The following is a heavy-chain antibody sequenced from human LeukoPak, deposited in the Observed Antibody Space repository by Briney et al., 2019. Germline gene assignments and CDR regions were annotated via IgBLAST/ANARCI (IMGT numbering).Heavy chain of an antibody. CDR3: ASTTVTTGGVDY. V-gene: IGHV4-59*01. CDR2: IYYSGST. D-gene: IGHD4-17*01. Sequence: SQTLSLTCTVSGGSISSYYWSWIRQPPGKGLEWIGYIYYSGSTNYNPSLKSRVTISVDTSKNQFSLKLSSVTAADTAVYYCASTTVTTGGVDYWGQGTLVTVSS. J-gene: IGHJ4*02. CDR1: GGSISSYY.